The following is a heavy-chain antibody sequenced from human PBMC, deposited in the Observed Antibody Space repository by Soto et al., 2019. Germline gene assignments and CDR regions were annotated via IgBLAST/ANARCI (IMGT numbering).Heavy chain of an antibody. D-gene: IGHD6-6*01. V-gene: IGHV1-69*04. CDR1: GGTFSSYT. J-gene: IGHJ4*02. CDR2: IIPILGIA. CDR3: ARDLAIAARPGFDY. Sequence: ASVKVSCKASGGTFSSYTISWVRQAPGQGLEWMGRIIPILGIANYAQKFQGRVTITADKSTSTAYMELSSLRSEDTAVYYCARDLAIAARPGFDYWGQGTLVTV.